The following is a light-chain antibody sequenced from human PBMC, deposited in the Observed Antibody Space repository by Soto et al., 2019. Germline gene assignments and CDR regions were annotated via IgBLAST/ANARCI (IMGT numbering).Light chain of an antibody. CDR3: QQYYSTPLT. CDR2: WAS. J-gene: IGKJ4*01. V-gene: IGKV4-1*01. Sequence: DIVMTQSPDSLAVSLGERATINCKSSQSVLYSSNNKNYLAWYQQKVGQPPKLLIYWASTRESGVPDRFSGSGSGTDFTLTISSLQAEDVAGYYCQQYYSTPLTFGGGTKVEIQ. CDR1: QSVLYSSNNKNY.